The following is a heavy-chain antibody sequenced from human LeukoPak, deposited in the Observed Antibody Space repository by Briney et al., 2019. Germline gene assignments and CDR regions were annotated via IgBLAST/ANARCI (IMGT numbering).Heavy chain of an antibody. Sequence: ALVKVSCKASGYTFTSYYMHWVRQAPGQGLEWMGIINPSGGSTSYAQKFQGRVTMTRDMSTSTVYMELSSLRSEDTAVYYCARSVGPNWFDPWGQGTLVTVSS. V-gene: IGHV1-46*01. CDR2: INPSGGST. J-gene: IGHJ5*02. CDR1: GYTFTSYY. CDR3: ARSVGPNWFDP.